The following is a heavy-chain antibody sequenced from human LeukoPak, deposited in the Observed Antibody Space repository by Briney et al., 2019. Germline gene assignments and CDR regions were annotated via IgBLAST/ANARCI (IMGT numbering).Heavy chain of an antibody. J-gene: IGHJ4*02. D-gene: IGHD6-19*01. CDR3: ARGSEYSSGSLRH. CDR1: GFTFSDSA. Sequence: QPGGSLRLSCAASGFTFSDSAMHWVRQAPGKGLEYVSSISTDGVDIYYVNSVKGRFTISRDNSKNTVHLQMGSLRADDMAVYYCARGSEYSSGSLRHWGQGILVTVSS. CDR2: ISTDGVDI. V-gene: IGHV3-64*01.